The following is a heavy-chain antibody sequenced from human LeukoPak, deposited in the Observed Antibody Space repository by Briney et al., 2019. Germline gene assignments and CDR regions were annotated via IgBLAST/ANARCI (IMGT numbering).Heavy chain of an antibody. CDR1: GFTFSSYE. J-gene: IGHJ4*02. V-gene: IGHV3-48*03. Sequence: PGGSLRLSCTASGFTFSSYEMNWVRQAPGKGLEWISYISKSGGPTYYADSVQGRFTISRENAKNSLYLQMNSLRAEDTAIYYCARVARDYYLWSDPIETFYFDSWGQGTLVTAPS. D-gene: IGHD3-3*01. CDR3: ARVARDYYLWSDPIETFYFDS. CDR2: ISKSGGPT.